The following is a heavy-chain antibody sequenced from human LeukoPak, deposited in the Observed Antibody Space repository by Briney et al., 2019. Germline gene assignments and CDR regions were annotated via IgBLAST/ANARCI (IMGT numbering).Heavy chain of an antibody. CDR1: GGSISHCL. V-gene: IGHV4-59*01. CDR3: GRDSLGSGGTYY. J-gene: IGHJ4*02. CDR2: IYYSGST. D-gene: IGHD6-19*01. Sequence: SETLSLTCTISGGSISHCLWSWIRQPPGKGLEWIGYIYYSGSTKYNPSLKSRVAISIDTSKNQFSLKLSSVTAADTAVYYCGRDSLGSGGTYYWGQGTLVTVSS.